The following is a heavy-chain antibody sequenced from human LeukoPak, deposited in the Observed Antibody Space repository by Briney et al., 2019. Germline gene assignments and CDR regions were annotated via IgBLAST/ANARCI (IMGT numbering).Heavy chain of an antibody. Sequence: ASVKVSCKASGYTFTGYYMHWVRQAPGQGLEWMGWINPNSVGTNYAQKFQGGVTTTRDNSISTAYMELSRLRSDETAVYYCARACGNYDSRGCAEHWRQGTMVSGSS. D-gene: IGHD3-22*01. V-gene: IGHV1-2*02. J-gene: IGHJ1*01. CDR1: GYTFTGYY. CDR3: ARACGNYDSRGCAEH. CDR2: INPNSVGT.